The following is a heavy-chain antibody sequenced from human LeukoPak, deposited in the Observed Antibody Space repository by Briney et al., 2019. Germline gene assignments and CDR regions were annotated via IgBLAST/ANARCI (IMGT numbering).Heavy chain of an antibody. V-gene: IGHV4-34*01. CDR3: ARGFLRSGYFDY. D-gene: IGHD3-3*01. Sequence: SETLSLTCAVYGGSFSGYYWSWIRQPPGKGLGWIGEINHSGSTNYNPSLKSRVTISVDTSKNQFSPKLSSVTAADTAVYYCARGFLRSGYFDYWGQGTLVTVSS. J-gene: IGHJ4*02. CDR2: INHSGST. CDR1: GGSFSGYY.